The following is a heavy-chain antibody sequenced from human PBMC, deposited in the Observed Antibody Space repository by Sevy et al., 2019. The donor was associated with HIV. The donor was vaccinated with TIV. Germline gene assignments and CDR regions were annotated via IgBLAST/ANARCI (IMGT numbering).Heavy chain of an antibody. J-gene: IGHJ3*02. D-gene: IGHD2-2*01. CDR3: ARHCGSTSCSHAFDI. CDR2: INHSGST. V-gene: IGHV4-34*01. Sequence: SETLSLTCAVYGGSFSGYYWSWIRQPPGRGLEWIGEINHSGSTNYNPSLKSRVTISEDTSKNQFYLKLSSVTAADTAVYYCARHCGSTSCSHAFDILGQGTVVTVSS. CDR1: GGSFSGYY.